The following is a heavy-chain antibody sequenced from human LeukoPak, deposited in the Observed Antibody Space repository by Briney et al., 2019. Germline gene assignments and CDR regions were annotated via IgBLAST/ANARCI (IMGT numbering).Heavy chain of an antibody. J-gene: IGHJ2*01. CDR2: INAGNGNT. D-gene: IGHD6-19*01. CDR3: ARERSGWYDWYFDL. CDR1: GYTFTSYY. V-gene: IGHV1-3*01. Sequence: ASVKVSCKASGYTFTSYYMHWVRQAPGQGLEWMGWINAGNGNTKYSQTFQGRVTITRDTSASTAYMELSSLRSEDTAVYYCARERSGWYDWYFDLWGRGTLVTVSS.